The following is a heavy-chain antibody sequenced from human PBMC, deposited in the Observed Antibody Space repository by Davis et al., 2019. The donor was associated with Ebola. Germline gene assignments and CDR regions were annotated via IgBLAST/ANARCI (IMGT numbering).Heavy chain of an antibody. CDR3: ARDYIFAFDF. J-gene: IGHJ4*02. Sequence: GESLKISCAASGFLFSDYSMNWVRQAPGKGLEWITYITKGSDAIHYADSVKGRFTVSRDNAKNSLFLQMNSLTGEDSAVYYCARDYIFAFDFWGQGTQVTVSS. V-gene: IGHV3-48*01. CDR1: GFLFSDYS. CDR2: ITKGSDAI. D-gene: IGHD4-11*01.